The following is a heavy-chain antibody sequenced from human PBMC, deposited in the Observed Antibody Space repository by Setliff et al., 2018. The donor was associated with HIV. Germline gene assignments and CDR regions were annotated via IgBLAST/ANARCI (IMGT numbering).Heavy chain of an antibody. CDR1: GYTFTSYY. V-gene: IGHV1-46*01. D-gene: IGHD1-26*01. CDR2: INPSGGST. Sequence: ASVKVSCKASGYTFTSYYMHWVRQAPGQGLEWMGIINPSGGSTSYAQRFQGRVTMTRDTSTSTVYMELSSLRSEDTAVYYCAILIVGAIAGDYWGQGTLVTVSS. J-gene: IGHJ4*02. CDR3: AILIVGAIAGDY.